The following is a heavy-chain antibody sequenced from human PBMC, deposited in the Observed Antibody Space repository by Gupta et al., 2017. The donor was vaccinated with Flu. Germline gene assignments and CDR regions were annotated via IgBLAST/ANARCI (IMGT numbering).Heavy chain of an antibody. V-gene: IGHV3-23*01. D-gene: IGHD1-26*01. J-gene: IGHJ3*02. Sequence: EVHVLESGGGLVQPGGSLRLSCAASGFPFFSYALSWVCQAPGKGLGWVSAISGSGGSTYYADSVKGRFTISRDNSKNTLYLQMNSLRAEDTALYYCAKGEATNSAFDIWGQGTMVTVSS. CDR1: GFPFFSYA. CDR2: ISGSGGST. CDR3: AKGEATNSAFDI.